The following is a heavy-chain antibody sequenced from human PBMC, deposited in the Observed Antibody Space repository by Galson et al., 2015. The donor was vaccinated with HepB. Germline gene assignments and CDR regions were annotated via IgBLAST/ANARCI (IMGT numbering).Heavy chain of an antibody. CDR1: GYTFTSYG. Sequence: SVKVSCKASGYTFTSYGISWVRQAPGQGLGWIGWISAYNGSTNYAQKLQGRVTMTTDTSTSTAYMELRSLRSDDTAVYYCAASVGRLYYYYGMDVWGQGTTVTVSS. V-gene: IGHV1-18*04. CDR2: ISAYNGST. D-gene: IGHD6-19*01. CDR3: AASVGRLYYYYGMDV. J-gene: IGHJ6*02.